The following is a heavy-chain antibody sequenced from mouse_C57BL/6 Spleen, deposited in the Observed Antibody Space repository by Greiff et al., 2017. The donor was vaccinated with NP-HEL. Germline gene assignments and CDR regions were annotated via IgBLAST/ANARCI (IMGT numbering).Heavy chain of an antibody. J-gene: IGHJ3*01. CDR2: IRLKSDNYAT. Sequence: EVKLQESGGGLVQPGGSMKLSCVASGFTFSNYWMNWVRQSPEQGLEWVAQIRLKSDNYATHYEVTVKGRFTISRDDSTSSVSLQMNNLRAEDTGIYYCTADGFINWGQGTLVTVSA. V-gene: IGHV6-3*01. CDR3: TADGFIN. CDR1: GFTFSNYW. D-gene: IGHD1-1*01.